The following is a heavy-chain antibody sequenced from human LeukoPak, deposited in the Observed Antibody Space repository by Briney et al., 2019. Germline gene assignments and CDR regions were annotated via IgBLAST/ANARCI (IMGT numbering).Heavy chain of an antibody. CDR2: ISSSSSYT. D-gene: IGHD1-26*01. V-gene: IGHV3-11*06. J-gene: IGHJ3*02. CDR1: GFTSSDYY. CDR3: TRGVGARTPDAFDI. Sequence: GGSLRLSGAASGFTSSDYYTSWLRQAPGKGLEWVSYISSSSSYTNYADSVKGRFTISRDNAKNPLYLQMNSLRAEDTAVYYGTRGVGARTPDAFDIWSQGTMVTVSS.